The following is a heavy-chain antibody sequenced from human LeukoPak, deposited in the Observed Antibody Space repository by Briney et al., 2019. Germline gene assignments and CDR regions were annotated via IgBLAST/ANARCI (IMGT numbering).Heavy chain of an antibody. CDR3: ARGAGYNYPYYFDY. Sequence: PGGSLRLSCATSGFTFSSYAFHWVRQAPGKGLEWVATMSFDVNNKYYADSVRGRFTISRDNSKNTLYLQMNSLRAEDTAVYYCARGAGYNYPYYFDYWGQGTLVTVSS. D-gene: IGHD5-24*01. V-gene: IGHV3-30*04. CDR2: MSFDVNNK. J-gene: IGHJ4*02. CDR1: GFTFSSYA.